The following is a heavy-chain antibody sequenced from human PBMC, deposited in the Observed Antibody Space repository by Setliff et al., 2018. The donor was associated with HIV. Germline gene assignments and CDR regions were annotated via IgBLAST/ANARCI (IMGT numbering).Heavy chain of an antibody. V-gene: IGHV3-48*02. J-gene: IGHJ3*02. CDR3: AREMGSTHQAFDI. CDR1: GFNFKTYG. Sequence: GGSLRLSCAASGFNFKTYGMTWVRQAPGKGLDWVAHIGSSNHGIHYTASVQGRFTVSRDNANNLLFLQMNNLRDEDTAVYYCAREMGSTHQAFDIWGQGTMVTVSS. CDR2: IGSSNHGI. D-gene: IGHD2-15*01.